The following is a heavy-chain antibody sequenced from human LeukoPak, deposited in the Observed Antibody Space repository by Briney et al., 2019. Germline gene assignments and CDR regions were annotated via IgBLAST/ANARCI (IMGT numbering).Heavy chain of an antibody. J-gene: IGHJ4*02. D-gene: IGHD6-6*01. CDR3: ARVVVSSSSDYFDY. V-gene: IGHV3-30*04. CDR2: TSYDESNK. CDR1: GFTFSNYA. Sequence: GESLRLSCAASGFTFSNYAMHWVRQAPGKGLEWVAVTSYDESNKYYADSVKGRFTISRDNSKKTLYLQMNSLRGEDTAVYYCARVVVSSSSDYFDYWGQGTLVVVSS.